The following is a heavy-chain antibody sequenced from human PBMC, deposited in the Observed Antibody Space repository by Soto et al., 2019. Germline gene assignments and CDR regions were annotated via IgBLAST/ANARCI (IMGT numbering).Heavy chain of an antibody. Sequence: EVQLVESGGGLIQPGGSLRLSCAASGFTVSSNYMSWVRQAPGKGLEWVSVIYSGGSTYYADSVKGRFTISRDNSKNTLYLQMNRLRAEDTAVYYCARDTNPAYYYGSGSFYGMDVWGQGTTVSVSS. CDR2: IYSGGST. D-gene: IGHD3-10*01. CDR3: ARDTNPAYYYGSGSFYGMDV. J-gene: IGHJ6*02. CDR1: GFTVSSNY. V-gene: IGHV3-53*01.